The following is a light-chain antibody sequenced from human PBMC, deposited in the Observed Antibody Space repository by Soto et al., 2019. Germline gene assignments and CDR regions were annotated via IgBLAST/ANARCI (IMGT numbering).Light chain of an antibody. CDR1: QSVSSN. Sequence: TQSPATLSLSPGGRATLSCRASQSVSSNLAWYQQKPGQAPRLLIQRASTRATGIPARFSGSGSGTEFTLTISSLQSEDFAVYFCQQYNNWPGRFGQGTKVDIK. CDR3: QQYNNWPGR. V-gene: IGKV3-15*01. J-gene: IGKJ1*01. CDR2: RAS.